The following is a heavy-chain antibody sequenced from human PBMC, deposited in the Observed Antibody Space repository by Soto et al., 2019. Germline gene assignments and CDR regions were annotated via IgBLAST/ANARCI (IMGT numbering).Heavy chain of an antibody. V-gene: IGHV4-4*02. CDR3: ARAGDYPLTGAFDV. D-gene: IGHD4-17*01. CDR1: GGSISSNNW. CDR2: IYHSGST. J-gene: IGHJ3*01. Sequence: SETLSLTCAVSGGSISSNNWWSWVRQPPGKGLEWIGEIYHSGSTNYNPSLKSRVTISVDKSKNEFSLKLGSVTAADTAMYYCARAGDYPLTGAFDVWGQGTMVTVSS.